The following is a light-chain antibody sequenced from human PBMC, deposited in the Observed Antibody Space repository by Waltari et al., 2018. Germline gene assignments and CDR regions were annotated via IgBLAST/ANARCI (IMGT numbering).Light chain of an antibody. V-gene: IGKV3-20*01. Sequence: ELVLTQSPGTLSLSLGERATVSCRASQSVSRALAWYQQKPGQAPRLLIYGASTRATGSPDRFSGSGSGTDFSLTISRLEPDDFAVYYCQHYLRLPVTFGQGTTVEI. CDR3: QHYLRLPVT. CDR2: GAS. CDR1: QSVSRA. J-gene: IGKJ1*01.